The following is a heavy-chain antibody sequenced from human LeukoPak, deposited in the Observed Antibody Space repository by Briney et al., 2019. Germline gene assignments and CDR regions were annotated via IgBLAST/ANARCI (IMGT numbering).Heavy chain of an antibody. CDR3: AKDRGYEVVFDS. Sequence: PGGSLTLFCAASGINFNTYAMHWVRQAPGKGLEWVSLISGDGDRTSYADSVKGRFTISRDNDKNSLYLQMNSLRIEDTALYYCAKDRGYEVVFDSWGQGTLVAVSS. J-gene: IGHJ5*01. CDR2: ISGDGDRT. D-gene: IGHD5-12*01. CDR1: GINFNTYA. V-gene: IGHV3-43*02.